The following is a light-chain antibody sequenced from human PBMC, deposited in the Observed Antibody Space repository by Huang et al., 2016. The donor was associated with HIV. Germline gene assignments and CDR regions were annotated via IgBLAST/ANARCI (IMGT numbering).Light chain of an antibody. V-gene: IGKV1-39*01. CDR2: TAS. CDR3: QQSYSTLFT. J-gene: IGKJ3*01. Sequence: DIQMTQSPSSLSASVGDRVTITCRASQNINTYLNWYQQKRGKAPKRLIYTASTLESGVPSRFSGSGSGTDFTLTINSLQPEDSASYYCQQSYSTLFTFGPGTKIDVK. CDR1: QNINTY.